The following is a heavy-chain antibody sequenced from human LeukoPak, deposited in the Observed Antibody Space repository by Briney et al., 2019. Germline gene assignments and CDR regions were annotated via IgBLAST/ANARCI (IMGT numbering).Heavy chain of an antibody. V-gene: IGHV4-59*08. J-gene: IGHJ4*02. CDR1: GGSISSYY. CDR3: ARSLYCSGGSCYHRDFDY. Sequence: PSETLSLTCTVSGGSISSYYWSWIRQPPGKGLEWIGYIYYSGSTNYNPSLKSRVTISVDTSKNQFSLKLSSVTAADTAVYYCARSLYCSGGSCYHRDFDYWGQGTLVTVSS. D-gene: IGHD2-15*01. CDR2: IYYSGST.